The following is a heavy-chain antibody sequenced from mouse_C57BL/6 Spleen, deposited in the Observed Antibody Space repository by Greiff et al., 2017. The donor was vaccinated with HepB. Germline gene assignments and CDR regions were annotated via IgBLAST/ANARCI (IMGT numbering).Heavy chain of an antibody. Sequence: VQLQQPGAELVRPGTSVKLSCKASGYTFTSYWMHWVKQRPGQGLEWIGVIDPSDSYTNYNQKFKGKATLTVDTSSRPAYMQLSSLTSEDSAVYYCAKSPHYYGSSYGYFDVWGTGTTVTVSS. J-gene: IGHJ1*03. D-gene: IGHD1-1*01. CDR3: AKSPHYYGSSYGYFDV. CDR1: GYTFTSYW. CDR2: IDPSDSYT. V-gene: IGHV1-59*01.